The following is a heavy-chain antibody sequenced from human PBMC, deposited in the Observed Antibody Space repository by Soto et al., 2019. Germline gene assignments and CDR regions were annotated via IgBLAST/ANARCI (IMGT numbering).Heavy chain of an antibody. J-gene: IGHJ3*02. V-gene: IGHV3-72*01. CDR1: GFSFSDHY. CDR3: ARISAATSNAFDI. CDR2: SRNKPKKYTT. Sequence: EVQVVESGGGLVQPGGSLRLSCAGSGFSFSDHYMDWVRQAPGKGLEWVGRSRNKPKKYTTEYATSVKGRFTISRDDSKTSLYLQMNSLKNEDTAVYYCARISAATSNAFDIWGQGTMVTVSS. D-gene: IGHD6-13*01.